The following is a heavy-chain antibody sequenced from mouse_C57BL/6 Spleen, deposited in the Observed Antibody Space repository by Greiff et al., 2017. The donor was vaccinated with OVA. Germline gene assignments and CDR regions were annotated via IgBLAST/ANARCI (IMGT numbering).Heavy chain of an antibody. CDR3: ARGDYDETWFAY. CDR1: GYTFTSYW. D-gene: IGHD2-4*01. Sequence: QVQLQQPGAELVKPGASVKMSCKASGYTFTSYWITWVKQRPGQGLEWIGDIYPGSGSTNYNEKFKSKATLTVDTSSSTAYMQLSSLTSEDSAVYYCARGDYDETWFAYWGQGTLVTVSA. J-gene: IGHJ3*01. CDR2: IYPGSGST. V-gene: IGHV1-55*01.